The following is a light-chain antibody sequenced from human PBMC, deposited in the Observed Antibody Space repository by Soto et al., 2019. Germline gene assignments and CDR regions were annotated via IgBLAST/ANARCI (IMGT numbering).Light chain of an antibody. CDR3: RQDGRWT. CDR2: GAS. J-gene: IGKJ1*01. Sequence: EIELTQSPGTLSLSPGYRATLSCRASQSFNSIYLAWYQQKPGQAPRLLIYGASSRATGIPDRFSGSGSGTDFTLASIRLEDDEFAVCYLRQDGRWTFGQGTKVDIK. CDR1: QSFNSIY. V-gene: IGKV3-20*01.